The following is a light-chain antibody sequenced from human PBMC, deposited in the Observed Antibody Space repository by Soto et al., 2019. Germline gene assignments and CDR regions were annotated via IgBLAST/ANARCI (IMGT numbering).Light chain of an antibody. CDR1: QSISSY. J-gene: IGKJ5*01. CDR2: DAS. V-gene: IGKV3-11*01. Sequence: DIVLTQSPATLSLSPGERATLSCWASQSISSYLAWYQQKPGQAPRLLIYDASNRATGIPARFSGSGSGTDFTLTISSLEPEDFAVYYCQQRYNWPSTFGHGTRLEIK. CDR3: QQRYNWPST.